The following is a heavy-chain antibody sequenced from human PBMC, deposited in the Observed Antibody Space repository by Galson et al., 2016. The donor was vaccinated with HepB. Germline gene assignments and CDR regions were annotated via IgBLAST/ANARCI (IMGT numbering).Heavy chain of an antibody. Sequence: QSGAEVKKSGESLKISCKGSGYSFTTYWIGWVRQMPGKGLEWMGIIYPGDSDTRYSSSFQGQVTISADKSISTAYLQWSSLKASDTAMYYCARITGIAATGTGFDYWGQGTLVTVSS. CDR1: GYSFTTYW. CDR2: IYPGDSDT. CDR3: ARITGIAATGTGFDY. D-gene: IGHD6-13*01. V-gene: IGHV5-51*01. J-gene: IGHJ4*02.